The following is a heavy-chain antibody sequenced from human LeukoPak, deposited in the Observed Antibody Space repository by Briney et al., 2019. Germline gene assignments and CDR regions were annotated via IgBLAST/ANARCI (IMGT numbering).Heavy chain of an antibody. J-gene: IGHJ4*02. Sequence: PGGSLRLSCVASGFTLSSYSMNWVRQAPGKGLEWVSYITPSSSPIYYADSVKGRFTISRDNSKNTLYLQMNSLRAEDTAVYYCAKSTGQQLVHPNFDYWGQGTLVTVSS. CDR1: GFTLSSYS. CDR2: ITPSSSPI. D-gene: IGHD6-13*01. V-gene: IGHV3-48*01. CDR3: AKSTGQQLVHPNFDY.